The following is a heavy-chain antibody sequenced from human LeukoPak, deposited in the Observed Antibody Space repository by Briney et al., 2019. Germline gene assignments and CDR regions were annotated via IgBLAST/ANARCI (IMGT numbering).Heavy chain of an antibody. V-gene: IGHV3-48*03. D-gene: IGHD3-10*01. CDR2: ISSSGSTI. CDR1: GFTFSSYE. Sequence: PGGSLRLSCAASGFTFSSYEMNWVRQAPGKGLEWVSYISSSGSTIYYADSVKGRFTISRDNAKNSLYLQMNSLRAEDTAVYYCARAGRGYYGSGSPLNYWGQGTLVTVSS. J-gene: IGHJ4*02. CDR3: ARAGRGYYGSGSPLNY.